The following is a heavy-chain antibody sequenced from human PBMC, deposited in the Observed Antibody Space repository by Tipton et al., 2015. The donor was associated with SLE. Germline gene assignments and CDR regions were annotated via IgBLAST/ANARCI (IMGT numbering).Heavy chain of an antibody. CDR2: INHSGST. Sequence: LRLSCAASGFTFSSYAMHWVRQAPGKGLEWIGEINHSGSTNYNPSLKSRVTISVDKSKNQFSLKLSSVTAADTAVYYCARGDGNGIYFDYWGQGTLVTVSS. J-gene: IGHJ4*02. V-gene: IGHV4-34*01. CDR3: ARGDGNGIYFDY. CDR1: GFTFSSYA. D-gene: IGHD2-8*01.